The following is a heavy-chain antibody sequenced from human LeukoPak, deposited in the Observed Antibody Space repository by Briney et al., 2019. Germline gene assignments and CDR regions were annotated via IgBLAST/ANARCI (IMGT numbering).Heavy chain of an antibody. D-gene: IGHD3-16*01. J-gene: IGHJ4*02. CDR3: AKDQGGRADY. CDR1: GFTFSSYA. Sequence: QSGGSLRLSCAASGFTFSSYAMSWVRQAPGKGLEWVSAISGSGDSTYYADSVKGRFTISRDNSRSTVFLVMSSLRDDDTAMYYCAKDQGGRADYWGQGTLVTVSS. V-gene: IGHV3-23*01. CDR2: ISGSGDST.